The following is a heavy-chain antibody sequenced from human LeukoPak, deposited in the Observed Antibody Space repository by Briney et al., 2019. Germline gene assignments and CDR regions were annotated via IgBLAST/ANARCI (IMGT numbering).Heavy chain of an antibody. J-gene: IGHJ4*02. Sequence: GGSLRLSCAASGFTFSSYGMHWVRQAPGKGLEWVAVIWYDGSNKYYADSVKGRFTISRDNSKNTLYLQMNSLKTEDTAVYYCTTDLTTDFDFWGQGTLVTVSS. V-gene: IGHV3-33*01. CDR1: GFTFSSYG. D-gene: IGHD4-11*01. CDR2: IWYDGSNK. CDR3: TTDLTTDFDF.